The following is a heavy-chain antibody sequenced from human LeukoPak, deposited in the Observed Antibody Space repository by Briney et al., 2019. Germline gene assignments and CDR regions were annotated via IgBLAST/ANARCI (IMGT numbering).Heavy chain of an antibody. J-gene: IGHJ4*02. CDR2: IKSKGAGETT. D-gene: IGHD1-26*01. V-gene: IGHV3-15*01. Sequence: GGSLRLSCAASGFTFTNAWMSGVRQAPGRGLEWVGRIKSKGAGETTDYPGSVKGRFIISRDDSKNTVYLQMNSLKSEDTAVYYCIAERGTYYIYWGQGTLVTVSS. CDR1: GFTFTNAW. CDR3: IAERGTYYIY.